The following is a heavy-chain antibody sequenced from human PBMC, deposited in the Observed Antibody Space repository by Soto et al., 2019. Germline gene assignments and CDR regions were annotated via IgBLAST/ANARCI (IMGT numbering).Heavy chain of an antibody. D-gene: IGHD1-20*01. V-gene: IGHV1-2*02. CDR2: IHPNSGGT. Sequence: QVQLVQSGAEVKKPGASVKVSCKASGYTFTGYHMHWVRQAPGQWLECMGWIHPNSGGTNHAQKFQGRVTMTRDTSIRTAYMELSRLTSDDTAVYYCARDPSPAADAYNWFDPWGQGTLVTVSS. CDR3: ARDPSPAADAYNWFDP. CDR1: GYTFTGYH. J-gene: IGHJ5*02.